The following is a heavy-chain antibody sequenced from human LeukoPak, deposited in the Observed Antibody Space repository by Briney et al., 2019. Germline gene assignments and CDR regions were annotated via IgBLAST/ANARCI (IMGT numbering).Heavy chain of an antibody. J-gene: IGHJ5*02. D-gene: IGHD5-12*01. V-gene: IGHV4-4*07. Sequence: SETLSLTCTVSGGSISDYYWSWIRQPAGKGLEWIGRLYPSGSTNYNPSLKSRLTMSLDTSKNQFSLKLSSVTAADTAVYYCARVGLRQTAWFDPWGQGIPVTVPS. CDR1: GGSISDYY. CDR2: LYPSGST. CDR3: ARVGLRQTAWFDP.